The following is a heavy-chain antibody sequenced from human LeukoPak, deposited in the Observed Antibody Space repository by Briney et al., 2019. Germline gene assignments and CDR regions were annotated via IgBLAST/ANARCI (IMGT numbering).Heavy chain of an antibody. CDR1: GFTFSSYA. CDR2: ISSNGGST. Sequence: SGGSLRLSCAASGFTFSSYAMHWVRQAPGKGLEYVSAISSNGGSTYYANSVKGRFTISRENSKNPLYLQMGRLRAEDMAVYYRPRGAKGDILVATLTPTTPPFDYWGQGPLVTVSS. J-gene: IGHJ4*02. CDR3: PRGAKGDILVATLTPTTPPFDY. D-gene: IGHD5-12*01. V-gene: IGHV3-64*01.